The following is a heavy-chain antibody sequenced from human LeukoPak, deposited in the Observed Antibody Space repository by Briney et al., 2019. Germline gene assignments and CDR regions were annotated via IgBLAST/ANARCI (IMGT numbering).Heavy chain of an antibody. V-gene: IGHV5-51*01. CDR3: ARDHCGGDCYSGPYYYYYGMDV. Sequence: GESLKISCKGSGYSFTSCWIGWVRQMPGKGLEWMGIIYPGDSDTRYSPSFQGQVTISADKSISTAYLQWSSLKASDTAMYYCARDHCGGDCYSGPYYYYYGMDVWGQGTTVTVSS. CDR1: GYSFTSCW. D-gene: IGHD2-21*02. J-gene: IGHJ6*02. CDR2: IYPGDSDT.